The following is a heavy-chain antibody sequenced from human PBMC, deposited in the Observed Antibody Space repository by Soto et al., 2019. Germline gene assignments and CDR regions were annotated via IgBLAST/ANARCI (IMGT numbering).Heavy chain of an antibody. CDR1: GSTFSSYG. CDR2: ISYDGSNK. J-gene: IGHJ4*02. CDR3: AKEGQGLTFGETEYFDY. Sequence: PGGSLRLSCAASGSTFSSYGMHWVRQAPGKGLEWVAVISYDGSNKYYADSVKGRFTISRDNSKNTLYLQMNSLRAEDTAVYYCAKEGQGLTFGETEYFDYWGQGTLVTVSS. D-gene: IGHD3-10*01. V-gene: IGHV3-30*18.